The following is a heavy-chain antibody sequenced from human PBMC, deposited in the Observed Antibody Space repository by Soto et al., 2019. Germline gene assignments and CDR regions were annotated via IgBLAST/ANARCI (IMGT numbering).Heavy chain of an antibody. J-gene: IGHJ5*02. CDR1: GGSISSGDYY. V-gene: IGHV4-30-4*01. CDR3: ARVLGQQLAPKTNWFDP. Sequence: LSATLSLTCTVSGGSISSGDYYWSWIRQPPGKGLEWIGYIYYSGSTYYNPSLKSRVTISVDTSKNQFSLKLSSVTAADTAVYYCARVLGQQLAPKTNWFDPWGQGTLVTVSS. D-gene: IGHD6-13*01. CDR2: IYYSGST.